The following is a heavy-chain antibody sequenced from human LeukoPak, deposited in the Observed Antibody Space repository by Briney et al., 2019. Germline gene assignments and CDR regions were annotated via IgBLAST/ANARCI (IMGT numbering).Heavy chain of an antibody. CDR2: ISSSGSTI. Sequence: PGGSLRLSCVGSGFIFSSYSMNWVRQAPGKGLEWVSYISSSGSTIYYADSVKGRFTISRDNSKNTLYLQMNSLRAEDTAVYYCARPYSSSSLYYYYYYMDVWGKGTTVTVSS. CDR3: ARPYSSSSLYYYYYYMDV. V-gene: IGHV3-48*01. D-gene: IGHD6-6*01. J-gene: IGHJ6*03. CDR1: GFIFSSYS.